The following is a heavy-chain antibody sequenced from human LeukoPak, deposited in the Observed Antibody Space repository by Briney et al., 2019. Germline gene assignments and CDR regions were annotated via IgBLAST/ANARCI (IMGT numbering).Heavy chain of an antibody. Sequence: GGSLRLSCAAPGFTFSNAWMSWVRQAPGKGLEWVGRIKSKTDGGTTDYAAPVKVRFTISRDDSKNTLYLQMNSLKTEDTAVYYCTTGVDDSSGYSGLLFDYWGQGTLVTVSS. CDR1: GFTFSNAW. D-gene: IGHD3-22*01. V-gene: IGHV3-15*01. J-gene: IGHJ4*02. CDR3: TTGVDDSSGYSGLLFDY. CDR2: IKSKTDGGTT.